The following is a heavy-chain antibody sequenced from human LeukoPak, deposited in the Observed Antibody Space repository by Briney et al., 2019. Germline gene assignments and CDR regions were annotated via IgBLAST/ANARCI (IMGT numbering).Heavy chain of an antibody. CDR2: IYYSGST. V-gene: IGHV4-31*03. D-gene: IGHD3-22*01. CDR1: GGSISSGGHY. CDR3: ARSDSGGYYYPD. J-gene: IGHJ4*02. Sequence: SETLSLTCTVSGGSISSGGHYWSWIRQHPGKGLEWIGYIYYSGSTYYNPSLKSRVTISVDASKNQFSLKLSSVTAADTAVYYCARSDSGGYYYPDWGQGTPVTVSS.